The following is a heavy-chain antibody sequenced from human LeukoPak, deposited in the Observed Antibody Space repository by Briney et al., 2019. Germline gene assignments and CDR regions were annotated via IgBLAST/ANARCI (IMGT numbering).Heavy chain of an antibody. Sequence: SETLSLTCTVSGGSISNYYWSWIRQPPGKGLEWIGYIYYSGSTNYNPSLKSRVTISVDTSKNQFSLKLSSVTAADTAVYYCARLLVVPAATFDYWGQGTLVTVSS. D-gene: IGHD2-2*01. CDR3: ARLLVVPAATFDY. J-gene: IGHJ4*02. CDR2: IYYSGST. CDR1: GGSISNYY. V-gene: IGHV4-59*01.